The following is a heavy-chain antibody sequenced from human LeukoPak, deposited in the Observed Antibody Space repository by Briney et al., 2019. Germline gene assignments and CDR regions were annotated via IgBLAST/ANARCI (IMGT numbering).Heavy chain of an antibody. CDR2: ISQDGREK. Sequence: GGSLRLSCAASAGFTFSDYWMNWVRQAPGKGLEWVAIISQDGREKLYADSVKGRFTISRDNAKSSLYLQINSLRAEDTAVYYCVGGIGWQPDYWGQGTLVTVSS. J-gene: IGHJ4*02. CDR1: AGFTFSDYW. CDR3: VGGIGWQPDY. D-gene: IGHD6-19*01. V-gene: IGHV3-7*03.